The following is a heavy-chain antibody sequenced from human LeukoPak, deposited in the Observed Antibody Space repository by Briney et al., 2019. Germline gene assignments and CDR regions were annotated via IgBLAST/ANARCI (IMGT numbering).Heavy chain of an antibody. J-gene: IGHJ4*02. CDR3: ARLGRYSSSLGY. CDR2: INPSGGST. Sequence: EASVKVSCKASGYTFTSYYMHWVRQAPGQGLEWMGIINPSGGSTSYAQKFQGRVTMTRDTSISTAYMELSRLRSDDTAVYYCARLGRYSSSLGYWGQGTLVTVSS. CDR1: GYTFTSYY. V-gene: IGHV1-46*01. D-gene: IGHD6-13*01.